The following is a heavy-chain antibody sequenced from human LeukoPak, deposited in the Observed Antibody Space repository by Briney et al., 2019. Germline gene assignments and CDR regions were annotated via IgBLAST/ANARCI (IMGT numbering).Heavy chain of an antibody. CDR3: ARAFFGAAAGTLFDY. Sequence: SETLSLTCTVSGGSISSGGYYWSWIRQPPGKGLEWIGEINHSGSTNYNPSLKSRVTISVDTSKNQFSLKLSSVTAADTAVYYCARAFFGAAAGTLFDYWGQGTLVTVSS. CDR1: GGSISSGGYY. V-gene: IGHV4-39*07. J-gene: IGHJ4*02. CDR2: INHSGST. D-gene: IGHD6-13*01.